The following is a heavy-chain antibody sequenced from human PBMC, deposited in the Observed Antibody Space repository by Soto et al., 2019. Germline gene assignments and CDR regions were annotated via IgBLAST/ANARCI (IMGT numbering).Heavy chain of an antibody. J-gene: IGHJ4*02. D-gene: IGHD5-12*01. V-gene: IGHV3-7*04. CDR3: ARDRRGYSGYQYLPYFDY. CDR2: MKQDGSEK. CDR1: GFTFSNYW. Sequence: EVQLVESGGGLVQPGGSLRLSCTASGFTFSNYWMSWVRQAPGKGLEWVANMKQDGSEKSYVDSVKGRFTISRDNAKNSLXLQMNSLRAEDTAVYYCARDRRGYSGYQYLPYFDYGGQGTLVTVSS.